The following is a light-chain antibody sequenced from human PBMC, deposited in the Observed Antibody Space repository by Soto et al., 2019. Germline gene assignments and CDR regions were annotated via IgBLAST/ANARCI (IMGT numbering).Light chain of an antibody. CDR3: QQRYNWPWT. V-gene: IGKV3-11*01. Sequence: EIVLTQSPGTLSLSPVERATLSCSASQSIRNFLAWYQPKPGQAPRLLIYDASNRATGIPPRFSGSGSGTDFTLAISGLEPEDLAVYYCQQRYNWPWTCGQGTKGDIK. CDR2: DAS. J-gene: IGKJ1*01. CDR1: QSIRNF.